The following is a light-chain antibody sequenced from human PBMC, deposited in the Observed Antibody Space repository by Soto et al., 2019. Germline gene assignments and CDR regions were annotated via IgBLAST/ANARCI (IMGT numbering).Light chain of an antibody. J-gene: IGKJ1*01. Sequence: DIQMTQCPSSLSASVGDRVTITCRASQSISSYLNWNQQKPGKAPKLLIYAASSLQSGVPSRFSGSGSGTDFTLTISSLQPEDFATYYCQQSYSTPWTFGQGTKVDIK. CDR2: AAS. CDR3: QQSYSTPWT. V-gene: IGKV1-39*01. CDR1: QSISSY.